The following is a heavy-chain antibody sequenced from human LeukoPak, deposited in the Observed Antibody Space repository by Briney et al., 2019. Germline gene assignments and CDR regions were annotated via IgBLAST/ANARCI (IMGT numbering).Heavy chain of an antibody. Sequence: SETLSLTCTVSGGSISSYYWSWIRQPPGKGLEWIGYIYYSGSTNYNPSLKSRVTISVDTSKNQFSLKLSSVTAADTAVYYCARGLYSSSWYFTYYYGMDVWGQGTTVTVSS. CDR1: GGSISSYY. CDR2: IYYSGST. CDR3: ARGLYSSSWYFTYYYGMDV. D-gene: IGHD6-13*01. V-gene: IGHV4-59*01. J-gene: IGHJ6*02.